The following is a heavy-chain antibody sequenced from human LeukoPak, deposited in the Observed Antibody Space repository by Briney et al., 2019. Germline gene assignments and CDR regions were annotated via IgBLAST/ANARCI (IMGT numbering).Heavy chain of an antibody. Sequence: SETLSLTCSVSGAAISNYYWSWLRQPPGKGLEWIGHIYHSESPNYNPSLKSRVSISLDTSKNQFSLKLSSLTAADTAVYYCAVSTSGNYFNYWGQGTLVTVPS. CDR1: GAAISNYY. CDR2: IYHSESP. V-gene: IGHV4-59*01. J-gene: IGHJ4*02. D-gene: IGHD2/OR15-2a*01. CDR3: AVSTSGNYFNY.